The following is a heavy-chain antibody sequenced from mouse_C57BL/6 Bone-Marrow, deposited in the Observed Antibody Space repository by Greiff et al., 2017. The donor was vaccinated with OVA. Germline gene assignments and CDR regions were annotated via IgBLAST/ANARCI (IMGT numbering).Heavy chain of an antibody. Sequence: EVQLQQSGPELVKPGASVKIPCKASGYTFTDYNMDWVKQSHGKSLEWIGDINPNNGVTIYNQKFKGKATLTVDKSSSTAYMELRSLTSEDTAVYYCARRYYGSSYAWFAYWGQGTLVTVSA. V-gene: IGHV1-18*01. J-gene: IGHJ3*01. CDR1: GYTFTDYN. CDR3: ARRYYGSSYAWFAY. D-gene: IGHD1-1*01. CDR2: INPNNGVT.